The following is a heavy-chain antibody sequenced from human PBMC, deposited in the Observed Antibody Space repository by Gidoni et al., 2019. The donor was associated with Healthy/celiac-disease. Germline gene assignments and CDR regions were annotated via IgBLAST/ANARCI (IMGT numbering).Heavy chain of an antibody. CDR3: ARDWSTKPSGITMIVVFDY. CDR1: GYTFTSYG. CDR2: ISAYNGNT. J-gene: IGHJ4*02. D-gene: IGHD3-22*01. V-gene: IGHV1-18*01. Sequence: QVQLVQSGAEVKKPGASVKVSCKASGYTFTSYGISWVRQAPGQGLEWMGWISAYNGNTNYAQKLQGRVTMTTDTSTSTAYMELRSLRSDDTAVYYCARDWSTKPSGITMIVVFDYWGQGTLVTVSS.